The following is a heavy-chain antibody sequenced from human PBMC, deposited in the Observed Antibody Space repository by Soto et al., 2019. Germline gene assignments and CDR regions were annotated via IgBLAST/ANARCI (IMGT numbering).Heavy chain of an antibody. Sequence: ASVKVSCKVSGYTLNELSMHWVRQAPGKGLEWMGGFDPEDGETIYAQKFQGRVTMTEDTSTDTAYMELSSLRSEDTAVYYCATGRRPSSWYPWFDPWCQVTLVTVSS. D-gene: IGHD6-13*01. CDR3: ATGRRPSSWYPWFDP. V-gene: IGHV1-24*01. J-gene: IGHJ5*02. CDR2: FDPEDGET. CDR1: GYTLNELS.